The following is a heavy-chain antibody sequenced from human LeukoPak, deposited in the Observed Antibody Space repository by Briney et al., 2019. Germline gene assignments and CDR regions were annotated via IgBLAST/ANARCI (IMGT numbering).Heavy chain of an antibody. V-gene: IGHV3-7*01. Sequence: GGSLRLSCAASGFTFSSYWVSWVRQAPGKGLEWVANIKQDGSEKYYVDSVKGRFTISRDNSKNTLDLLMNSLRAEDTAVYYCARDIAARRLDYWGQGTLVTVSS. CDR1: GFTFSSYW. CDR2: IKQDGSEK. CDR3: ARDIAARRLDY. J-gene: IGHJ4*02. D-gene: IGHD6-13*01.